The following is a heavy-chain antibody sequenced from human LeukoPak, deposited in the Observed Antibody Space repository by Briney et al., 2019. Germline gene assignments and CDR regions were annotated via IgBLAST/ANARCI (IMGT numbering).Heavy chain of an antibody. Sequence: GRSLRLSCAASGFTFSSYAMHWVRQAPGKGLEWVAVISYDGSNKYYADSVKGRFTISRDNSKNTLYLQMNSLRAEDTAVYYCARDGPVYSGSHYFDYWGQGTLVTVSS. CDR2: ISYDGSNK. J-gene: IGHJ4*02. CDR1: GFTFSSYA. V-gene: IGHV3-30-3*01. D-gene: IGHD1-26*01. CDR3: ARDGPVYSGSHYFDY.